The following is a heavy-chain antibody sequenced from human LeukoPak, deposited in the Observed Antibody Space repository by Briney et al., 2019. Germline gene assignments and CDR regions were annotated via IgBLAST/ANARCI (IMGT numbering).Heavy chain of an antibody. D-gene: IGHD1-26*01. CDR1: GYTFTGYY. J-gene: IGHJ3*02. CDR3: ARRDLGWELLGDAFDI. CDR2: INPNSGGT. V-gene: IGHV1-2*02. Sequence: GSVKVSCKASGYTFTGYYMHWVRQAPGQGLEWMGWINPNSGGTNYAQKFQGRVTMTRDTSISTAYMELSRLRSDDTAVYYCARRDLGWELLGDAFDIWGQGTMVTVSS.